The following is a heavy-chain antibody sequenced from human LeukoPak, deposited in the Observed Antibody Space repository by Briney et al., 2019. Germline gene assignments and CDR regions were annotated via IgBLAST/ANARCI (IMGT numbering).Heavy chain of an antibody. D-gene: IGHD2-2*01. V-gene: IGHV3-33*08. J-gene: IGHJ4*02. Sequence: PGGSLRLSCAASGFTFNRNAISWVRQAPGKGLEWVAVIWYDGSNKYYADSVKGRFTISRDNSKNTLYLQMNSLRAEDTAVYYCARAADCSSTSCSFDYWGQGTLVTVSS. CDR2: IWYDGSNK. CDR3: ARAADCSSTSCSFDY. CDR1: GFTFNRNA.